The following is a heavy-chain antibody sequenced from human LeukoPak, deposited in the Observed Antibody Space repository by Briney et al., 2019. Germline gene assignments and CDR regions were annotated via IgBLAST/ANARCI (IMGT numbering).Heavy chain of an antibody. J-gene: IGHJ6*02. CDR3: ATARRVTTKFYYYYYGMDI. V-gene: IGHV5-51*01. Sequence: GESLKISCKGSGYSFTNYWIGWVRQMPGKGLEWMGIIYPGDSDTRYSPSFQGQVTISADKSISTAYLQWSSLKASDTAMYYRATARRVTTKFYYYYYGMDIWGQGTTVTVSS. D-gene: IGHD4-11*01. CDR1: GYSFTNYW. CDR2: IYPGDSDT.